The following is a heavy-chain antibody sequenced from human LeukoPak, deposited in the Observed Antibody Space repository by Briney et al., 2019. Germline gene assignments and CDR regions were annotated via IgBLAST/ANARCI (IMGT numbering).Heavy chain of an antibody. V-gene: IGHV1-18*01. D-gene: IGHD6-13*01. CDR3: ARDGYSSSWYFPYYFDY. CDR1: GYTFTSYG. Sequence: ASVKVSCKASGYTFTSYGISWVRQAPGQGLEWMGWISAYNGNTNYAQKLQGRVTMTTDTSTSTAYMELRSLRSDDTAVYYCARDGYSSSWYFPYYFDYWGQGTLVTVSS. J-gene: IGHJ4*02. CDR2: ISAYNGNT.